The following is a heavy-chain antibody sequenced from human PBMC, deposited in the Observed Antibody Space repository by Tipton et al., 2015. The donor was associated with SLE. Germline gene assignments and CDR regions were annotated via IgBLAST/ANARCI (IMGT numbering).Heavy chain of an antibody. V-gene: IGHV3-48*03. CDR1: GFTFSDYE. CDR2: ISSSGVNI. CDR3: AREGPSWYFYYYMDV. Sequence: SLRLSCGASGFTFSDYEINWVRQAPGKGLEWVSYISSSGVNIYYADSVKGRFTTSRDNAKNSLYLQMHSLRAEDTAVYYCAREGPSWYFYYYMDVWGKGTTVTVSS. J-gene: IGHJ6*03. D-gene: IGHD2-15*01.